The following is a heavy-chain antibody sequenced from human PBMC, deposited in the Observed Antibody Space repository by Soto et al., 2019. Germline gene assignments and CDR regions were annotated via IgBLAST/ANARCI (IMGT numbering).Heavy chain of an antibody. J-gene: IGHJ4*02. D-gene: IGHD3-22*01. CDR1: GGSISSGSYY. CDR3: ARSDSSGKTRYYFDH. Sequence: SETLSVTWTVSGGSISSGSYYWSWIRQHPGKGLEWIGYIYSTESTNYNPSLKSRLSIPVDMSASQFSLKLSSVTVADTAVYYCARSDSSGKTRYYFDHWGQGTLVTVSS. CDR2: IYSTEST. V-gene: IGHV4-31*02.